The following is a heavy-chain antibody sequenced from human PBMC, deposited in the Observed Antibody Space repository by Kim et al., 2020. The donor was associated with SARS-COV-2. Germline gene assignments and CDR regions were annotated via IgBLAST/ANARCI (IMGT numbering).Heavy chain of an antibody. CDR3: ASGGHVDIVATIPFDY. V-gene: IGHV1-69*13. CDR2: IIPIFGTA. D-gene: IGHD5-12*01. Sequence: SVKVSCKASGGTFSSYAISWVRQAPGQGLEWMGGIIPIFGTANYAQKFQGRVTITADESTSTAYMELSSLRSEDTAVYYCASGGHVDIVATIPFDYWGQGTLVTVSS. CDR1: GGTFSSYA. J-gene: IGHJ4*02.